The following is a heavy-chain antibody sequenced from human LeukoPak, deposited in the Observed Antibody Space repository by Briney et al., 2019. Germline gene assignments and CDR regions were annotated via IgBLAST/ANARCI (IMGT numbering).Heavy chain of an antibody. V-gene: IGHV3-49*03. J-gene: IGHJ4*02. Sequence: GRSLRLSCTASGFTFGDYAMSWFRQAPGKGLEWVGFIRSKAYGGTTEYAASVKGRFTISRDDSKSIAYLQMNSLKTEDTAVYYCTRDCKPPQGTTRYYFDYWGQGTLVTVSS. CDR3: TRDCKPPQGTTRYYFDY. D-gene: IGHD4-17*01. CDR1: GFTFGDYA. CDR2: IRSKAYGGTT.